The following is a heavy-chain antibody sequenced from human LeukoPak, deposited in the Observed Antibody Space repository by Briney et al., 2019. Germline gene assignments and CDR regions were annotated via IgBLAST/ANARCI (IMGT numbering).Heavy chain of an antibody. Sequence: GGSLRLSCAASGFTVSNMYMTWVRQAPGKGLEWVSLIYGDGRTSYADSVKGRCTISRDNSKNTLDLQVNSLRVEDTAVYYCARGLFPSGYLDAFDMWGQGTVVTVSS. CDR2: IYGDGRT. J-gene: IGHJ3*02. V-gene: IGHV3-53*01. CDR3: ARGLFPSGYLDAFDM. D-gene: IGHD3-22*01. CDR1: GFTVSNMY.